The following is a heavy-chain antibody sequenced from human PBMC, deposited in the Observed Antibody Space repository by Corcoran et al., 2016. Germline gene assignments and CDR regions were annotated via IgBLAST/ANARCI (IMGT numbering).Heavy chain of an antibody. J-gene: IGHJ3*02. V-gene: IGHV1-69*01. CDR2: IIPIFGTA. D-gene: IGHD4-17*01. Sequence: QVQLVQSGAEVKKPGSSVKVSCKASGGTFSSYAISWVRQAPGQGLEWMGGIIPIFGTANYAQKFQGRDTITADESTSTAYMELSSLRSEDTAVYYCASGLRWQRSDAFDIWGQGTMVTVSS. CDR1: GGTFSSYA. CDR3: ASGLRWQRSDAFDI.